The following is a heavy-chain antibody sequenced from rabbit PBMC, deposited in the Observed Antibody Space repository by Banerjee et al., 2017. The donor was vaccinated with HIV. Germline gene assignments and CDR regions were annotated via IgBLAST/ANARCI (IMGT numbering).Heavy chain of an antibody. J-gene: IGHJ4*01. CDR2: IYTGSSGNT. D-gene: IGHD4-1*01. CDR3: ARDLAGVIGWNFNL. V-gene: IGHV1S45*01. Sequence: QQQLEESGGDLVKPEGSLTLTCTASGFSFSSSYWICWVRQAPGKGLEWIACIYTGSSGNTYYASWAKGRFTISKTSSTTVTLQMTSLTAADTATYFCARDLAGVIGWNFNLWGPGTLVTVS. CDR1: GFSFSSSYW.